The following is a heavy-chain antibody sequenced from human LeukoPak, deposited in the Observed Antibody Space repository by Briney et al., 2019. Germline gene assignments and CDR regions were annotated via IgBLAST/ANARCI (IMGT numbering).Heavy chain of an antibody. CDR2: IDSNGGGA. V-gene: IGHV3-74*03. CDR3: ARAKYSSRWSLDY. Sequence: GGSLRLSCATSGFTFNIYWMQWVRQVPGKGLVWVSRIDSNGGGAAYADSVKGRFTTSRDNGNNTMYLQMNSLRAEDTAIYYCARAKYSSRWSLDYWGQGALVTVSS. J-gene: IGHJ4*02. D-gene: IGHD6-13*01. CDR1: GFTFNIYW.